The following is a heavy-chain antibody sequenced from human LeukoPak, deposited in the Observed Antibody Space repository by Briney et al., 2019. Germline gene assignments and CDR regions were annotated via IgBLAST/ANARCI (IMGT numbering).Heavy chain of an antibody. D-gene: IGHD4-17*01. Sequence: SETLSLTCTVSGDSISSSSYYWGWIRQPPGKGLEWIGGIFYSGSSYYNPSLKSRLTISVDTSKNQFSLKVTSVTAADTAVYYCARLGKSGMTTVTTRAFDIWGQGTVVTASS. J-gene: IGHJ3*02. CDR1: GDSISSSSYY. V-gene: IGHV4-39*01. CDR3: ARLGKSGMTTVTTRAFDI. CDR2: IFYSGSS.